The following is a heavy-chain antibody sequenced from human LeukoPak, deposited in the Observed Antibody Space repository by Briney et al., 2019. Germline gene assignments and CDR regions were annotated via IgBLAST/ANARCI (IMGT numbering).Heavy chain of an antibody. CDR1: GFTFSSYG. D-gene: IGHD5-12*01. J-gene: IGHJ4*02. CDR2: ISYDGSNK. V-gene: IGHV3-30*03. Sequence: GGSLRLSCAASGFTFSSYGMHWVRQAPGKGLEWVAVISYDGSNKYYADSVKGRFTISRDDAKNSLYLQMNSLRAEDTAVYYCARSRGSTRPYYFDYWGQGTLVTVSS. CDR3: ARSRGSTRPYYFDY.